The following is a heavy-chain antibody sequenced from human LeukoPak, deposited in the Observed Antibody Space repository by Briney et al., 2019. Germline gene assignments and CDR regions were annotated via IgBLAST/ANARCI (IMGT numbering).Heavy chain of an antibody. CDR3: ARQTAMVTSDY. D-gene: IGHD5-18*01. V-gene: IGHV4-39*01. Sequence: SETLSLTCTVSGGFISNSRDYWAWIRQPPGKGLEWIANIYYSGSTYYSPSLKSRVTISVDTSKNQLSLKLSSVTAADAAVYYCARQTAMVTSDYWGQGTLVTVSS. CDR2: IYYSGST. J-gene: IGHJ4*02. CDR1: GGFISNSRDY.